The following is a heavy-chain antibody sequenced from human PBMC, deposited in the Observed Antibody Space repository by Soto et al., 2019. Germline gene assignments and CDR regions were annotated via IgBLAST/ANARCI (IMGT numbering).Heavy chain of an antibody. J-gene: IGHJ5*02. D-gene: IGHD6-6*01. V-gene: IGHV3-23*01. CDR3: ANSSSSPFQRWFDP. CDR2: MGGSDTTT. Sequence: VQLLESGGGVVQPGGSLRLSCAASGFTLNTYAISWVRQAPGKGLEWVSTMGGSDTTTYYAGSVKGRFTVSRDNSKNTLYLHMNSLRAEDTAVYYCANSSSSPFQRWFDPWGQGTLVTVSS. CDR1: GFTLNTYA.